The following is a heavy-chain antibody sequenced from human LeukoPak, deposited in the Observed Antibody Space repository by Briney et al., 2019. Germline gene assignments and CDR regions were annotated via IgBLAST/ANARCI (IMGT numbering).Heavy chain of an antibody. D-gene: IGHD4-17*01. CDR1: GFKFGDYA. Sequence: GFLRLSCTTSGFKFGDYAMSLFRSASGKGVEWVRFIRSQGYGGTTEYAASVRGRFTVSRDDSKSIAYLQMNSLKTEDTAVYYCTRDCGDYAYYYYYYYMDVWGKGTTVTVSS. CDR2: IRSQGYGGTT. V-gene: IGHV3-49*03. CDR3: TRDCGDYAYYYYYYYMDV. J-gene: IGHJ6*03.